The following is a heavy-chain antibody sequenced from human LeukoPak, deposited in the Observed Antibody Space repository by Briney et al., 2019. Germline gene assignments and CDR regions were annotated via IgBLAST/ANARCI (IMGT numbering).Heavy chain of an antibody. CDR1: GGSISSGSYY. CDR2: IYTSGST. J-gene: IGHJ5*02. CDR3: ARVGTSIAALGRFDP. D-gene: IGHD6-6*01. V-gene: IGHV4-61*02. Sequence: PSQTLSLTCTVPGGSISSGSYYWSWIRQPAGKGLEWIGRIYTSGSTNYNPSLKSRVTISVDTSKNQFSLKLSSVTAADTAVYYCARVGTSIAALGRFDPWGQGTLVTVSS.